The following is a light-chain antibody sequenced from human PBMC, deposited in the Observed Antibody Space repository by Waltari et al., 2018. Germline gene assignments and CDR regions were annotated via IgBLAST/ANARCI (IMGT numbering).Light chain of an antibody. CDR1: QSVGRA. V-gene: IGKV3-20*01. CDR3: KHYVRLPVT. Sequence: RATLACWASQSVGRALAWYQQKRGQAPRLLIYGASTRASGIPDRFSGSGSGTDFSLTINRLEPEDFAVYYCKHYVRLPVTFGQGTKVEIK. J-gene: IGKJ1*01. CDR2: GAS.